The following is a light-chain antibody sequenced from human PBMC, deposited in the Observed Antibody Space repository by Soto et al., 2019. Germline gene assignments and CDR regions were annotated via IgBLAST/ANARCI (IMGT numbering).Light chain of an antibody. V-gene: IGKV1-5*01. Sequence: DIQMTQSPSTLSASVGDRVTITCRASQRINNWLAWYQQKPGEAPKLLIYDASNLESGVPSRFRGSGSGTEFTLTINSLQPDDFATYCCQQYNSYPWTFGQGTKVEIK. CDR3: QQYNSYPWT. J-gene: IGKJ1*01. CDR1: QRINNW. CDR2: DAS.